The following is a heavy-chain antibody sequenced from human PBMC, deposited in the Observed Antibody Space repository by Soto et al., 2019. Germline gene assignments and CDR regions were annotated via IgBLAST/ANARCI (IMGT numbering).Heavy chain of an antibody. D-gene: IGHD6-13*01. V-gene: IGHV2-70*11. CDR2: IDWDDDK. Sequence: ESGPTLVNPTQTLTLTCSFSGFSLTTSGLCVTWIRQPPGKALEWLARIDWDDDKYYSTSLKTRLTISKDTSKNQVVLTMTNMDPADTATYYCARTPYSTSWYYFDFWGQGILVTVSS. CDR1: GFSLTTSGLC. J-gene: IGHJ4*02. CDR3: ARTPYSTSWYYFDF.